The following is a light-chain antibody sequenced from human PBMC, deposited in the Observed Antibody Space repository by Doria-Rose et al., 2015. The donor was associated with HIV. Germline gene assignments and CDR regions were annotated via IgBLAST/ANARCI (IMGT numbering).Light chain of an antibody. CDR2: DGS. Sequence: TQSPGTLSLSPGERATLSCSASQSFSSTYLAWYQQKPGQAPSLLIYDGSTRATGIPDRFSASGSRTDFTLTINRLEPEDFALYYCHQYGTSWTFGQGTKVEI. CDR3: HQYGTSWT. CDR1: QSFSSTY. J-gene: IGKJ1*01. V-gene: IGKV3-20*01.